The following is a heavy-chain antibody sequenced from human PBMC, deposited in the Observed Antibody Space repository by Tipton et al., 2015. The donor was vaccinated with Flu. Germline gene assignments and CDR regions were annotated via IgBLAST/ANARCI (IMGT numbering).Heavy chain of an antibody. J-gene: IGHJ5*02. CDR3: ARRDFSNYVSDPKNWFDP. V-gene: IGHV4-38-2*01. Sequence: LRLSCLVSGDSIRSDYYWGWIRQPPGKGLEWIGHISRGGSAYYNSSLQSRVTISVDSSRNRFSLKVKSVTAADTATYYCARRDFSNYVSDPKNWFDPWGQGTLVTVSS. CDR2: ISRGGSA. D-gene: IGHD4-11*01. CDR1: GDSIRSDYY.